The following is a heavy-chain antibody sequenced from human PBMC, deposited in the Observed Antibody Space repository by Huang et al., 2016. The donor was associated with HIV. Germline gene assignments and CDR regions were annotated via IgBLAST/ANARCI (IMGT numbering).Heavy chain of an antibody. CDR2: SNPKRGGT. D-gene: IGHD6-6*01. Sequence: QVQLVQSGAEVKNPGASVRVSCKASGYTFTDSNIHWVRQAPGQGHELMGGSNPKRGGTIYAQRFQGRVTMTRDTTISTVHMDRRRIQSDDTAVYFCARDWSFGSSTSPADWGQGTLVTVSS. J-gene: IGHJ4*02. V-gene: IGHV1-2*02. CDR1: GYTFTDSN. CDR3: ARDWSFGSSTSPAD.